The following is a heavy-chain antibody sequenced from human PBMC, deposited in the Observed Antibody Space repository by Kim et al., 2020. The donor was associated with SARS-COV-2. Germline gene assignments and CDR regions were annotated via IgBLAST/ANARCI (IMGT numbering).Heavy chain of an antibody. CDR1: GGSISSYY. Sequence: SETLSLTCTVSGGSISSYYWSWIRQPPGKGLEWIGYIYYSGSTNYNPSLKSRVTISVDTSKNQFSLKLSSVTAADTAVYYCARAMEGYSSSWYLDYWGQG. CDR3: ARAMEGYSSSWYLDY. D-gene: IGHD6-13*01. CDR2: IYYSGST. V-gene: IGHV4-59*01. J-gene: IGHJ4*02.